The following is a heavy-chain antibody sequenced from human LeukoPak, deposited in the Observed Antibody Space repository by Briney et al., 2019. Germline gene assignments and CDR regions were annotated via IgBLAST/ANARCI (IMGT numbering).Heavy chain of an antibody. V-gene: IGHV3-7*01. CDR2: IKQDGSEK. Sequence: GGSLRLSCANSGFTFSNYWMSWVRQAPGKGLEWVANIKQDGSEKHYVDSVKGRFTISRDNAENSLYLQMNSLRAEDTAVYYCARAGLGFGESYTTDYWGQGTLVTVSS. CDR1: GFTFSNYW. CDR3: ARAGLGFGESYTTDY. J-gene: IGHJ4*02. D-gene: IGHD3-10*01.